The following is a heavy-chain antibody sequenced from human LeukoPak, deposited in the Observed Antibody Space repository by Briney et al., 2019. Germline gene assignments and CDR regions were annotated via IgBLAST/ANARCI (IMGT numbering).Heavy chain of an antibody. CDR1: GFTFSSYA. J-gene: IGHJ4*02. D-gene: IGHD4-17*01. Sequence: GGSLRLSCAASGFTFSSYAMTWVRQAPGKGLEWVSTVTARADNTYYADSVEGRFTISRDNSKNALYLQMSSLRAEDTAVYYCAKDHGDYLGCYFDYWGQGTLVTVSS. CDR3: AKDHGDYLGCYFDY. V-gene: IGHV3-23*01. CDR2: VTARADNT.